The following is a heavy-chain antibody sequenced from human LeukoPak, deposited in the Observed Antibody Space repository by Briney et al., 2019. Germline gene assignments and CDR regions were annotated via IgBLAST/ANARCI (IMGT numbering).Heavy chain of an antibody. CDR1: GFTFSGSA. V-gene: IGHV3-73*01. J-gene: IGHJ4*02. CDR2: IKTKANSYAT. Sequence: GGSLRLSCAASGFTFSGSAVHWVRQASGRGLEWVARIKTKANSYATAYAASVKGRFTISRDDSKNTAYLQMNSLKTEDTAVYYCTTAGVTGDYWGQGTLVTVSS. CDR3: TTAGVTGDY. D-gene: IGHD3-10*01.